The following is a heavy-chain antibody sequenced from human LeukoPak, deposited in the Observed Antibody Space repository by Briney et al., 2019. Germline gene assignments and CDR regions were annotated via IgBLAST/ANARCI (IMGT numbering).Heavy chain of an antibody. V-gene: IGHV4-34*01. CDR2: INHSAST. Sequence: SETLSLTCAVYGGSFSGYYWSWIRQPPGKGLGWIGEINHSASTNYNPSLKSRVTISVDTSKNQFSLKLSSVTAADTAVYYCARGSVVVPAAVNWFDPWGQGTLVTVSS. D-gene: IGHD2-2*01. CDR1: GGSFSGYY. CDR3: ARGSVVVPAAVNWFDP. J-gene: IGHJ5*02.